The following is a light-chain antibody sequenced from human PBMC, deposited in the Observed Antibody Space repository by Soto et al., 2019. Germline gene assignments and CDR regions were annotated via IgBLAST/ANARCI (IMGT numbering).Light chain of an antibody. CDR2: AAS. CDR1: QDINSY. V-gene: IGKV1D-16*01. J-gene: IGKJ4*01. CDR3: QQYNIYPLT. Sequence: DVQMTQSPSSLSASVGDRVTITCRESQDINSYLAWYQQKPGNAPKSLIYAASSLQTGVPSRFSGSESGTDFTLTINNLQPEDSATYYCQQYNIYPLTFGGGTKVEIK.